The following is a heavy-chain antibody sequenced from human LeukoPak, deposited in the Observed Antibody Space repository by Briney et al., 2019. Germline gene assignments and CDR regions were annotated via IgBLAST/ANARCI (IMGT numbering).Heavy chain of an antibody. J-gene: IGHJ4*02. CDR1: GFTFDDYG. Sequence: GGSLRLSCAASGFTFDDYGMSWVRQAPGKGLEWVSVIYSGGSTYYADSVKGRFTISRDNSKNTLYLQMNSLRAEDTAVYYCAREDVEMATPFDYWGQGTLVTVSS. D-gene: IGHD5-24*01. V-gene: IGHV3-53*01. CDR3: AREDVEMATPFDY. CDR2: IYSGGST.